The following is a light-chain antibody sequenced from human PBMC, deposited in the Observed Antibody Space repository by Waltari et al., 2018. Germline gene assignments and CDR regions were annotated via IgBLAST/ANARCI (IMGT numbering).Light chain of an antibody. V-gene: IGKV3-15*01. Sequence: EVVMTQSPATLSVSPGERASLSCRASQSIAINLAWYQQKPGQAPRLLVYDASTRPPSIPARFRGSGSGTEFTLTISSLQSEDSAVYYCQQYNRWPPITFGQGTRLEIK. CDR3: QQYNRWPPIT. CDR1: QSIAIN. CDR2: DAS. J-gene: IGKJ5*01.